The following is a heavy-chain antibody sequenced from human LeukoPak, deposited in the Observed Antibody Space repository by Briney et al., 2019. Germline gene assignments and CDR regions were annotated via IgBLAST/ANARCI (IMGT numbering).Heavy chain of an antibody. J-gene: IGHJ4*02. CDR2: INHSGST. CDR3: ARDSRDGYNEAWAFDY. Sequence: PSETLSLTCAVYGGSFSGYYWSWIRQPPGKGLEWIGEINHSGSTNYNPSLKSRVTISVDTSKNQFSLKLSSVTAADTAVYYCARDSRDGYNEAWAFDYWGQGTLVTVSS. D-gene: IGHD5-24*01. CDR1: GGSFSGYY. V-gene: IGHV4-34*01.